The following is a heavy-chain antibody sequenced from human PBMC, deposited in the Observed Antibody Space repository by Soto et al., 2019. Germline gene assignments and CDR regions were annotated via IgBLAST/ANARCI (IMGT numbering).Heavy chain of an antibody. V-gene: IGHV3-13*01. CDR2: IGTGGDT. CDR1: GFTFSGSD. J-gene: IGHJ3*02. CDR3: VRETGFTTTSDAFNI. D-gene: IGHD1-1*01. Sequence: EVQLVESGGGLVQPGGSLRLSCAASGFTFSGSDMNWVRHTRGKGLEWVSGIGTGGDTYYADSVRGRFTISREDAKGSLYRQMNSLRVEDTAVYYCVRETGFTTTSDAFNIWGQGTMVTVSS.